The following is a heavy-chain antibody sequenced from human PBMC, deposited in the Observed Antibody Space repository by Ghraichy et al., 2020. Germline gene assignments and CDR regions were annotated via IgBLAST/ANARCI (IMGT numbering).Heavy chain of an antibody. CDR2: IKPDGSEK. V-gene: IGHV3-7*01. D-gene: IGHD4-17*01. CDR3: ASQSYSKLRDDY. Sequence: GGSLRLSCAASGFTFSSSWMGWVRQAPGKGLEWVANIKPDGSEKYYVDSVKGRFTISRDNAKNSLYLQMNSLRAEDTAVYYCASQSYSKLRDDYWGQGTLVTVSS. J-gene: IGHJ4*02. CDR1: GFTFSSSW.